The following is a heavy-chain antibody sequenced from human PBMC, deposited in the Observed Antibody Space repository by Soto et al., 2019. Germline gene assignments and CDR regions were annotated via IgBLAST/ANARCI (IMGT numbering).Heavy chain of an antibody. V-gene: IGHV4-31*03. CDR2: IYYSGST. CDR3: ARGVLH. CDR1: GGSISSGGYY. J-gene: IGHJ4*02. Sequence: QVQLQESGPGLVKPSQTLSLTCTVSGGSISSGGYYWSWIRQHPGKGLEWIGSIYYSGSTYYNPSLKLRFTRTLYTSKNQFSLKLSAVTAAGTAVYWCARGVLHWGRGSMVTVP. D-gene: IGHD3-16*01.